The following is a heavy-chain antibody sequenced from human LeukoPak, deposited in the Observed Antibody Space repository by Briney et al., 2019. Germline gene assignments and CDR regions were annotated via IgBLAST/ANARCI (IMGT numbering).Heavy chain of an antibody. CDR3: TREYGDYPCYYGMDV. Sequence: GGSLRLSCTASGFTFGDYAMSWVRQAPGKGLEWVGFIRSKACGGTTEYAASVKGRFTISRDDSKSIAYLQMDSLKTEDTAVYYCTREYGDYPCYYGMDVWGQGTTVTVSS. D-gene: IGHD4-17*01. J-gene: IGHJ6*02. V-gene: IGHV3-49*04. CDR1: GFTFGDYA. CDR2: IRSKACGGTT.